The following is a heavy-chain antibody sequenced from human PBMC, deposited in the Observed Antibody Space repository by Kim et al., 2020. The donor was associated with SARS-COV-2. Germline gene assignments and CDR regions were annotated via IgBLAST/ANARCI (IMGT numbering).Heavy chain of an antibody. D-gene: IGHD2-2*01. Sequence: GSERNYLDSVKGRFTVSRENAKNSLYLQRDSLRTEDTAVYYCATGGRSIGYWGQGTLVTVSS. V-gene: IGHV3-7*01. CDR2: GSER. CDR3: ATGGRSIGY. J-gene: IGHJ4*02.